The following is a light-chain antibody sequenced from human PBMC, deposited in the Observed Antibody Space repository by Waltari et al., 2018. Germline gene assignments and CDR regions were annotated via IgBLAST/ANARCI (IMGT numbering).Light chain of an antibody. CDR3: QQYDNYWT. CDR2: KAS. J-gene: IGKJ1*01. CDR1: QSITNW. Sequence: DIQMTQSPSTLSASVGDRVTITRRASQSITNWLAWYQQKPGKAPKLLIYKASNLESGVPSRFSGSGSGTEFTLTISSPQPDDFATYYCQQYDNYWTFGQGTKVEIK. V-gene: IGKV1-5*03.